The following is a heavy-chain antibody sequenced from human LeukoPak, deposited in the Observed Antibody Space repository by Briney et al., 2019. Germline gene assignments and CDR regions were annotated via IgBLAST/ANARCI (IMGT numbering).Heavy chain of an antibody. CDR1: GGSFSGYY. CDR2: INHSGST. J-gene: IGHJ4*02. V-gene: IGHV4-34*01. D-gene: IGHD2-21*01. Sequence: PSETLSLTCAVYGGSFSGYYWSWIRQPPGKGLEWIGEINHSGSTNYNPSLKSRVTISVDTSKNQFSLKLSSVTAADTAVYYCARSSWVSGGELDYWGQRTLVTVSS. CDR3: ARSSWVSGGELDY.